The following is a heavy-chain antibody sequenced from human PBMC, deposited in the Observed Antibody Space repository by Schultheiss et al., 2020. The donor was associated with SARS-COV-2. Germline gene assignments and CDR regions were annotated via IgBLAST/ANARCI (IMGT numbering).Heavy chain of an antibody. Sequence: SETLSLTCAVSGGSISSSNWWSWVRQPPGKGLEWIGEIYHSGSTNYNPSLKSRVTISVDTSKNQFSLKLSSVTAADTAVYYCARDMGGSTDYYYYYYGMDVWGQGTTVTVSS. CDR3: ARDMGGSTDYYYYYYGMDV. CDR1: GGSISSSNW. CDR2: IYHSGST. J-gene: IGHJ6*02. V-gene: IGHV4-4*02. D-gene: IGHD1-26*01.